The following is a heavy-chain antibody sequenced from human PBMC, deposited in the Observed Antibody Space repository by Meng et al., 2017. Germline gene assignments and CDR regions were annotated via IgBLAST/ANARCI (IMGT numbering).Heavy chain of an antibody. CDR2: IIPIFGTA. V-gene: IGHV1-69*01. CDR3: ARDYGDYAWIAKRWFDP. D-gene: IGHD4-17*01. Sequence: QGQLVQFGAEVKKPGSSVKVSCKASGGTFSSYAISWVRQAPGQGLEWMGGIIPIFGTANYAQKFQGRVTITADESTSTAYMELSSLRSEDTAVYYCARDYGDYAWIAKRWFDPWGQGTLVTVSS. J-gene: IGHJ5*02. CDR1: GGTFSSYA.